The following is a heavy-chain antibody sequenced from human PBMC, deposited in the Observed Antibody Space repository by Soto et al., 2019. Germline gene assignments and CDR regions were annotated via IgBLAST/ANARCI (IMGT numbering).Heavy chain of an antibody. D-gene: IGHD2-2*01. CDR2: IYPGDSDT. Sequence: GESLKISCKGSGYSSTSYWIGWVRQMPGKGLEWMGIIYPGDSDTRYSPSFQGQVTISADKSISTAYLQWSSLKASDTAMYYCARGVVVPAAMIGEFDYWGPGTLVTVSS. CDR3: ARGVVVPAAMIGEFDY. CDR1: GYSSTSYW. J-gene: IGHJ4*02. V-gene: IGHV5-51*01.